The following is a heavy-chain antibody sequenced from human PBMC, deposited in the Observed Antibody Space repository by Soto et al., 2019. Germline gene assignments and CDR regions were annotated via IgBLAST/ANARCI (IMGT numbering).Heavy chain of an antibody. CDR3: AKDHDDSSGWLLVGYYGMDV. CDR2: ISYDGSNK. Sequence: PGGSLRLSCAASGFTFSSYGMHWVRQAPGKGLEWVAVISYDGSNKYYADSVKGRFTISRDNSKNTLYLQMNSLRAEDTAVYYCAKDHDDSSGWLLVGYYGMDVWGQGTTVTVSS. D-gene: IGHD6-19*01. V-gene: IGHV3-30*18. J-gene: IGHJ6*02. CDR1: GFTFSSYG.